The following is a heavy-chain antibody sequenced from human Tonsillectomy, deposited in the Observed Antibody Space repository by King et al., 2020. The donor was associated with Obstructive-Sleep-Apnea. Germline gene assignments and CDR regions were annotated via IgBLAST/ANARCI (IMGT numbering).Heavy chain of an antibody. J-gene: IGHJ4*02. D-gene: IGHD2-15*01. CDR3: ARDPGYCSGGSCYSEGYFDY. CDR1: GFTFSSYS. CDR2: ISSSSSYI. V-gene: IGHV3-21*01. Sequence: VQLVESGGGLVKPGGSLRLSCAASGFTFSSYSMNWVRQAPGKGLEWVSSISSSSSYIYYSDSVKGRFTISRDNAKNSLYLQMNSLIAEDTAVYYCARDPGYCSGGSCYSEGYFDYWGQGTLVTVSS.